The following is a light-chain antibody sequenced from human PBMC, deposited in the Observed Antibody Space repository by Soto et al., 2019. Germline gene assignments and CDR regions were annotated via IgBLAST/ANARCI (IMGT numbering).Light chain of an antibody. J-gene: IGLJ1*01. V-gene: IGLV2-8*01. CDR3: SSYAGSSNV. CDR2: EVN. Sequence: QSVLTQPASVSGSPGQSITISCTGTSSDVSGYNYVSWYQQHPGKAPKLMIYEVNKRPSRVPDRFSGSKSGNTASLTVSGLQAEDEADYYCSSYAGSSNVFGTGTKVTVL. CDR1: SSDVSGYNY.